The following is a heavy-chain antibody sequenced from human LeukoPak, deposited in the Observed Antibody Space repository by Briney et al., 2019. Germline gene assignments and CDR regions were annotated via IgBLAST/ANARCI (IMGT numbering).Heavy chain of an antibody. CDR2: ISYDGSNK. J-gene: IGHJ4*02. CDR3: AKAQTGDCTNGVCYTGPGDY. D-gene: IGHD2-8*01. V-gene: IGHV3-30*07. CDR1: GFTFSSYA. Sequence: GGSLRLSCAASGFTFSSYAMHWVRQAPGKGLEWVAVISYDGSNKYYADSVKGRFTISRDNSKNTLYLQMNSLRAEDTAVYYCAKAQTGDCTNGVCYTGPGDYWGQGTLVTVSS.